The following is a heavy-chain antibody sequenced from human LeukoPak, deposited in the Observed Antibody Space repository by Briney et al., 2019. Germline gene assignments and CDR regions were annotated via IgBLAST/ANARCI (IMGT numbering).Heavy chain of an antibody. CDR3: ARGTRGDILTGNSLGY. J-gene: IGHJ4*02. D-gene: IGHD3-9*01. CDR1: GYTFTSYD. V-gene: IGHV1-8*01. Sequence: ASVKVSCKASGYTFTSYDINWLRQATGQGLEWMGWMNPNSGNTGYAQKFQGRVTMTRNTSISIAYMEVSSLRSEDTAVYYCARGTRGDILTGNSLGYWGQGTLVTVSS. CDR2: MNPNSGNT.